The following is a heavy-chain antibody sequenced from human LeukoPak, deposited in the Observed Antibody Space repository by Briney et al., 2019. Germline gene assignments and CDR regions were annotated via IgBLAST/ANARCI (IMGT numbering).Heavy chain of an antibody. CDR1: GGSVSSSNHY. Sequence: SETLSLTCTVSGGSVSSSNHYWGWIRQPPGKGLEWIGSIYYGGSTYYNPSLKSRVTMSVDTSKNQFSLKLSSVTAADTAMYYCAREREGALENWFDPWGQGTLVTVSS. CDR3: AREREGALENWFDP. V-gene: IGHV4-39*07. D-gene: IGHD1-1*01. J-gene: IGHJ5*02. CDR2: IYYGGST.